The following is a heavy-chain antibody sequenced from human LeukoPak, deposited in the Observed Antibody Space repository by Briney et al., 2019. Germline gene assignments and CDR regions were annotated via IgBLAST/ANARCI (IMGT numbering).Heavy chain of an antibody. CDR2: INHTGRT. V-gene: IGHV4-34*01. CDR3: ARAQDRGYGDY. CDR1: GFTFSNYA. D-gene: IGHD5-12*01. J-gene: IGHJ4*02. Sequence: PGGSLRLSCAASGFTFSNYAMSWVRQPPGKGLEWIGEINHTGRTNYNPSLKSRVTISVDTSMNQFSLKLSSVTAADTAVYYCARAQDRGYGDYWGLGTLVIVSA.